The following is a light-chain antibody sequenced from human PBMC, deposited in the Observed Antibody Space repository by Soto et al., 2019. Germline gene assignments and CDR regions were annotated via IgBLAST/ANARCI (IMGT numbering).Light chain of an antibody. Sequence: QSALTQPRSVSGSPGQSVTISCTGTTSDVGSYNYVSWYQQHPGKPPKLMIYDVSKRPSGAPDRFSGSKSGNTASLTISGLQPEADADSYCCSYAGSSTRVFGTGTKVTVL. V-gene: IGLV2-11*01. CDR1: TSDVGSYNY. CDR3: CSYAGSSTRV. CDR2: DVS. J-gene: IGLJ1*01.